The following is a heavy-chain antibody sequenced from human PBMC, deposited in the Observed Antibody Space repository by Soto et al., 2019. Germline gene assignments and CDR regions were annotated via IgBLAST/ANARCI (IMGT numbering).Heavy chain of an antibody. CDR3: AREDQFDWYQTVGNGMDV. D-gene: IGHD3-9*01. CDR1: GGSFSGYY. CDR2: INHRGST. V-gene: IGHV4-34*01. J-gene: IGHJ6*02. Sequence: QVQLQQWGAGLLKPSETLSLTCAVYGGSFSGYYWSWIRQPPREGLEWIGEINHRGSTNYNPSLKSRVTISVYKSKNQFSLKLSSVTAADTAVYYCAREDQFDWYQTVGNGMDVWGQGTTVTVSS.